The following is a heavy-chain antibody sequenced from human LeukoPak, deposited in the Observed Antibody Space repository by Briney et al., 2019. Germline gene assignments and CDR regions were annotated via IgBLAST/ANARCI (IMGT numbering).Heavy chain of an antibody. J-gene: IGHJ3*02. V-gene: IGHV6-1*01. CDR3: AREGPAFDI. CDR1: GDSVSNHSAA. Sequence: SQTLSLTCAISGDSVSNHSAAWNWLRQSPSRGLEWLGKTYYRSKWFNDYAVSVKGRITINPDTSKNQFSLQLNSVTPGDTAIYYCAREGPAFDIWGQGTMVTVSS. CDR2: TYYRSKWFN.